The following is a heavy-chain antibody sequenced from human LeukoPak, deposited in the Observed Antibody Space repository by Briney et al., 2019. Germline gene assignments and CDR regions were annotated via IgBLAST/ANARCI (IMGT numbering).Heavy chain of an antibody. Sequence: SETLSLTCTVSGGSVSGSSYYWGWIRQPPGKELEWIASIYYSGSTYHNPSLKSRVTISVDTSKNQFSLKLSSVTAADTAVYYCARLIVGATSVEYWGQGTLVTVSS. CDR3: ARLIVGATSVEY. V-gene: IGHV4-39*01. CDR2: IYYSGST. CDR1: GGSVSGSSYY. J-gene: IGHJ4*02. D-gene: IGHD1-26*01.